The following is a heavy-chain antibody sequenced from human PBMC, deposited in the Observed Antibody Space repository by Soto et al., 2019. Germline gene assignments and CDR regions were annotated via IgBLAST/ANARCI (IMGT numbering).Heavy chain of an antibody. V-gene: IGHV4-39*01. CDR3: TRRDNCNDTYFDL. D-gene: IGHD1-20*01. CDR2: SYYSGTT. CDR1: GASISVHSYY. Sequence: SETLSLTCTVSGASISVHSYYWTWIRQPPGKGLEWIGSSYYSGTTYFNPSLKSRATISVDTSKNQFSLRLTSVTAADTAIYYFTRRDNCNDTYFDLCGPGSLVTVSS. J-gene: IGHJ5*02.